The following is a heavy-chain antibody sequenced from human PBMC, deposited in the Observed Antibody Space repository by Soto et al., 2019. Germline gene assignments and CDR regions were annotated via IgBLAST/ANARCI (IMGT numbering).Heavy chain of an antibody. Sequence: QVQLQESGPRLVEASQTLSLTCTVSNASITSRGYYWSWVRQPPGKRLEWIGYIYHSGSTFYSPSLHSRVSMSVDTSKNQFSLTLRSVTAADTAVYHCARMSGTYYGPDYWGQGTLVTVSS. CDR3: ARMSGTYYGPDY. J-gene: IGHJ4*02. CDR2: IYHSGST. CDR1: NASITSRGYY. V-gene: IGHV4-31*03. D-gene: IGHD1-26*01.